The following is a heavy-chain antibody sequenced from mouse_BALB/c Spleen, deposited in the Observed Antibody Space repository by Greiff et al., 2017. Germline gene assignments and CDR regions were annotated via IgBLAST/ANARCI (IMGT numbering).Heavy chain of an antibody. D-gene: IGHD2-4*01. CDR1: GYTFTSYY. V-gene: IGHV1S81*02. J-gene: IGHJ3*01. CDR3: TRGPSTMITTGEFAY. Sequence: QVQLQQSGAELVKPGASVKLSCKASGYTFTSYYMYWVKQRPGQGLEWIGEINPSNGGTNFNEKFKSKATLTVDKSSSTAYMQLSSLTSEDSAVYYCTRGPSTMITTGEFAYWGQGTLVTVSA. CDR2: INPSNGGT.